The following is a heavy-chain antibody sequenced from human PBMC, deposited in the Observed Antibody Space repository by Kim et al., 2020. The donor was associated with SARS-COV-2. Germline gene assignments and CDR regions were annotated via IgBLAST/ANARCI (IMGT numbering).Heavy chain of an antibody. D-gene: IGHD4-4*01. V-gene: IGHV4-59*08. Sequence: NATPPLRERTPISVTTSKNQFSLKLSSVTAADTAVYYCARQRRWLQFFDYWGQGTLVTVSS. J-gene: IGHJ4*02. CDR3: ARQRRWLQFFDY.